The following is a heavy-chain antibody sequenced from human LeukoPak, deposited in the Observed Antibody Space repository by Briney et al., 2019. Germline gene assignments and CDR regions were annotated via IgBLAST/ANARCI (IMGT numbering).Heavy chain of an antibody. Sequence: SQTLSLTCAVSGGSVSSGGYSWSWIRQPPGKGLEWIGFIYHSGSTYYNPSLKSRVTISVDRSKNQFSLKLSSVTAADTAVYYCARGVLCCSGGSCYSGPLVYWGQGTLVTVSS. V-gene: IGHV4-30-2*01. J-gene: IGHJ4*02. CDR2: IYHSGST. D-gene: IGHD2-15*01. CDR1: GGSVSSGGYS. CDR3: ARGVLCCSGGSCYSGPLVY.